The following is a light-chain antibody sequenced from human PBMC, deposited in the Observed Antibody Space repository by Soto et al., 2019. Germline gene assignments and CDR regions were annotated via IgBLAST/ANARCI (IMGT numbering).Light chain of an antibody. CDR3: QHYGSSPTMYT. CDR2: GTS. J-gene: IGKJ2*01. Sequence: EIVLTQSPGTLSLSPGERATLSCRASQSVSTTYLGWYQQKPGQAPRLLVYGTSRRATGIPDRFSGSGSGTDFTLTISSLETEDFAVYYCQHYGSSPTMYTFGQGTKLEIK. CDR1: QSVSTTY. V-gene: IGKV3-20*01.